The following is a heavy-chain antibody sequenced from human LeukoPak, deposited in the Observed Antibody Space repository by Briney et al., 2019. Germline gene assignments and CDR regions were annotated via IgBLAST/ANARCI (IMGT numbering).Heavy chain of an antibody. Sequence: ASVKVSCKASGYTFTSYGISWVRQAPGQGLEWMGWISAYNGNTNYAQKLQGRVTMTTDTSTSTAYMELRSLRSDDTAVYYCARAIAVAGTNWFDPWGQGTLVTVSS. J-gene: IGHJ5*02. CDR3: ARAIAVAGTNWFDP. V-gene: IGHV1-18*04. CDR1: GYTFTSYG. D-gene: IGHD6-19*01. CDR2: ISAYNGNT.